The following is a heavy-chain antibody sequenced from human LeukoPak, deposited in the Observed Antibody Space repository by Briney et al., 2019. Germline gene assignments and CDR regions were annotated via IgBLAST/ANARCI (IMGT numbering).Heavy chain of an antibody. Sequence: GGSLRLSCAASGFTFSSYSMNWVRQAPGKGLEWVSSISSSSSYIYYAESAKGRFTISRDNAENSLYLQMNSLRAEDTAVYYCARDKGDYDFWSGPISFFDYWGQGTLVTVSS. J-gene: IGHJ4*02. V-gene: IGHV3-21*01. CDR2: ISSSSSYI. CDR1: GFTFSSYS. D-gene: IGHD3-3*01. CDR3: ARDKGDYDFWSGPISFFDY.